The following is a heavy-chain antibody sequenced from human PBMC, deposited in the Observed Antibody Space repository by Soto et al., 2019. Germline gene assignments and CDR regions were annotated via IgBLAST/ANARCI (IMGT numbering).Heavy chain of an antibody. CDR1: GFTFSTYV. D-gene: IGHD3-22*01. Sequence: PGGSLGLSCAASGFTFSTYVMNWVRQAPGKGLEWVSYITTSGSIKYYADSVKGRFTISRDNAKNSLYLQMNSLRVEDTAVYYCARDLRYYYDNSAYPNRDYWGQGTLVTVSS. CDR2: ITTSGSIK. CDR3: ARDLRYYYDNSAYPNRDY. J-gene: IGHJ4*02. V-gene: IGHV3-48*01.